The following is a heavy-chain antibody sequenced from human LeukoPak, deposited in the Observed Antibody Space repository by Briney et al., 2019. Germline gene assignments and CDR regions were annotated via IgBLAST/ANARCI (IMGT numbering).Heavy chain of an antibody. V-gene: IGHV1-2*02. J-gene: IGHJ5*02. CDR1: GYTFTDYY. Sequence: APMKVSCKASGYTFTDYYMHWVRQAPGQGLEWMGWINPNTGHTNYPQKFQGRVTMTRDTSITTAYMELSRLSSDDTALYYCARAGYCSGGSCRNWIDPWGQGTLVTVSS. CDR3: ARAGYCSGGSCRNWIDP. D-gene: IGHD2-15*01. CDR2: INPNTGHT.